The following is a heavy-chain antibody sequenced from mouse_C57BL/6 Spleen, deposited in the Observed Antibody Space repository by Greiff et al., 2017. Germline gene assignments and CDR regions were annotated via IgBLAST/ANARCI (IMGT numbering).Heavy chain of an antibody. D-gene: IGHD1-1*01. CDR2: IDPSDSYT. CDR1: GYTFTSYW. V-gene: IGHV1-69*01. CDR3: ARRGYGSSYGWCAY. Sequence: QVQLQQPGAELVMPGASVKLSCKASGYTFTSYWMHWVKQRPGQGLEWIGEIDPSDSYTNYNQKFKGKSTLTVDKSSSTAYMQLSSLTSEDSAVYYCARRGYGSSYGWCAYWGQGTLVTVSA. J-gene: IGHJ3*01.